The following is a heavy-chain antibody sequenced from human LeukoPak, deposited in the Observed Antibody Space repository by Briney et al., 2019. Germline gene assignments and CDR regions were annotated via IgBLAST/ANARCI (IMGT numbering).Heavy chain of an antibody. D-gene: IGHD6-13*01. CDR2: IRSKAYGGTT. CDR3: TRVSSSWPVYYYYYMDV. V-gene: IGHV3-49*04. Sequence: PGRSLRLSCTASGFTFGDYAMSWVRQAPGKGLEWVGFIRSKAYGGTTEYAASVKGRFTISRDDSKSIAYLQMNSLKTEDTAVYYCTRVSSSWPVYYYYYMDVWGKGTTVTVSS. J-gene: IGHJ6*03. CDR1: GFTFGDYA.